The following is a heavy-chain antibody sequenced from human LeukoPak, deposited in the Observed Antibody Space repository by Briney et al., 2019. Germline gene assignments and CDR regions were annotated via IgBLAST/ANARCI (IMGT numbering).Heavy chain of an antibody. Sequence: ASVKVSCKASGGTFSSYAISWVRQAPGQGLEWMGRINPNSGGTNYAQKFQGRVTMTRDTSISTAYMELSRLRSDDTAVYYCARIIAAAGTGNYYYYYMDVWGKGTTVTVSS. CDR3: ARIIAAAGTGNYYYYYMDV. D-gene: IGHD6-13*01. J-gene: IGHJ6*03. V-gene: IGHV1-2*06. CDR2: INPNSGGT. CDR1: GGTFSSYA.